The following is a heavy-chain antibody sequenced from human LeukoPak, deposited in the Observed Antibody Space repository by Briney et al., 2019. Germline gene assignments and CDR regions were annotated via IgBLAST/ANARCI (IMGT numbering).Heavy chain of an antibody. J-gene: IGHJ4*02. D-gene: IGHD2-2*01. CDR3: AKGSSASRPYYFDY. CDR2: ITGSGGDT. Sequence: GGSLRLSCAASGFTFSSYAMSWVRQAPGKGLEWVSAITGSGGDTYYSDSVKGRFIISRDSSKNSLYLHMNSLRAEDTAVYHCAKGSSASRPYYFDYWGQGTLVTVSS. V-gene: IGHV3-23*01. CDR1: GFTFSSYA.